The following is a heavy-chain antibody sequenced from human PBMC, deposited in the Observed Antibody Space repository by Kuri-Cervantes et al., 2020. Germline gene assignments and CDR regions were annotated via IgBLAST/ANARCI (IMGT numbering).Heavy chain of an antibody. CDR2: ISYDGSNK. V-gene: IGHV3-30-3*01. CDR3: AKDVYGSGSSYYFDY. Sequence: LSLTCAASGFTFSSYAMHWVRQAPGKGLGWVAVISYDGSNKYYADSVKGRFTISRDNSKNTLYLQMNSLRAEDTAVYYCAKDVYGSGSSYYFDYWGQGTLVTVSS. D-gene: IGHD3-10*01. CDR1: GFTFSSYA. J-gene: IGHJ4*02.